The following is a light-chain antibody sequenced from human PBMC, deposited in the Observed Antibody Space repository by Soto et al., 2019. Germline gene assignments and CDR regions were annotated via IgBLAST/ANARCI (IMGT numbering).Light chain of an antibody. J-gene: IGKJ5*01. CDR1: PSVTSN. Sequence: IAMTQSPATLSLSPGESATPSCRASPSVTSNYIAWYQQKPGQAPRLLIYGTSTRATGVPARFSGSGSGTDFTLTISSLEPEDFAVYYCQQRSNWPPFTFGQGTRLEI. CDR2: GTS. CDR3: QQRSNWPPFT. V-gene: IGKV3-11*01.